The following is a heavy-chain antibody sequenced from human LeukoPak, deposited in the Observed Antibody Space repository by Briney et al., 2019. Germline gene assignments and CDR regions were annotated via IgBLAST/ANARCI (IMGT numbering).Heavy chain of an antibody. V-gene: IGHV4-34*01. D-gene: IGHD6-19*01. Sequence: SETLSLTCAVYGGSFSGYYWSWIRQPPGKGLEWIGEINHSGSTNYNPSLKSRVTISVDTSKNQFSLKLSSVTAADTAVYYCAREGTAVAADYFDYWGQGTLVTVSS. CDR1: GGSFSGYY. CDR2: INHSGST. J-gene: IGHJ4*02. CDR3: AREGTAVAADYFDY.